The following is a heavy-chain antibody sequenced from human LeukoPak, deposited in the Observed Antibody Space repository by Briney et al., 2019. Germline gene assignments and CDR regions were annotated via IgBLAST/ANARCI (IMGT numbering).Heavy chain of an antibody. CDR1: GFTFSSYW. D-gene: IGHD3-10*01. Sequence: GGSLRLSCAASGFTFSSYWMSWVRQAPGKGLEWVANIKQDGSEKYYVDSVKGRFTISRDNAKNTLYLQMNSLRAEDTAVYYCARGGGSGSYYVGDYMDVWGKGTTVTVSS. J-gene: IGHJ6*03. V-gene: IGHV3-7*01. CDR3: ARGGGSGSYYVGDYMDV. CDR2: IKQDGSEK.